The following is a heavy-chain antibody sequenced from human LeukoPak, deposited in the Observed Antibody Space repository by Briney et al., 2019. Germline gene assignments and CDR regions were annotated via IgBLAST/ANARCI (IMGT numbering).Heavy chain of an antibody. J-gene: IGHJ4*02. V-gene: IGHV3-7*03. CDR3: AKGKGSSGWYD. Sequence: GGSLRLSCAASGFTFSSYWMSWVRQAPGKGLEWVANIKQDGSEKYYVDSVKGRFTISRDNSKNTLYLQMTSLRAEDTALYYCAKGKGSSGWYDWGQGTLVTVSS. CDR2: IKQDGSEK. CDR1: GFTFSSYW. D-gene: IGHD6-19*01.